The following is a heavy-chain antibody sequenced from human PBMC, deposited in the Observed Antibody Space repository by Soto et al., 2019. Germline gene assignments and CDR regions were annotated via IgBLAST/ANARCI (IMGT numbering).Heavy chain of an antibody. CDR3: ARDYVSGSSDS. D-gene: IGHD3-16*01. CDR1: GFTFSIYA. CDR2: IKQDGSEK. J-gene: IGHJ4*02. V-gene: IGHV3-7*01. Sequence: GGSLRLSWSASGFTFSIYAMHWVRQAPGKGLEWVANIKQDGSEKYYAESVKGRFTISRDNSKNTLYLQMNSLRAEDTAVYYCARDYVSGSSDSWGPGTLVTVSS.